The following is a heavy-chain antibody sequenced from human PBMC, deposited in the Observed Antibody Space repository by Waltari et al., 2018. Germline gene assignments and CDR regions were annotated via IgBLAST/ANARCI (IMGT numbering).Heavy chain of an antibody. D-gene: IGHD6-13*01. J-gene: IGHJ5*02. Sequence: LEWVSLISWDGGSTYYADSVKGRFTISGDNSKNSLYLQMNSLRTEDTALYYCAKGRIAAAYSNWFDPWGQGTLVTVSS. CDR3: AKGRIAAAYSNWFDP. V-gene: IGHV3-43*01. CDR2: ISWDGGST.